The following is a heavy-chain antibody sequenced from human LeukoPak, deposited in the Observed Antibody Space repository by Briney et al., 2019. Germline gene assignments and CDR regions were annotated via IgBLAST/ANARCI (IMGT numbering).Heavy chain of an antibody. CDR1: GYTFTGYY. J-gene: IGHJ4*02. D-gene: IGHD2-21*02. V-gene: IGHV1-2*02. Sequence: ASVKVSCKASGYTFTGYYMHCMRQAPGQGLEWMGWINPNSGGTNYAQNFQGRVTMTRDTSISTDYMELSRVRSDDTAVYYCARGISYCGGDCSDYWGQGTLVTVSS. CDR3: ARGISYCGGDCSDY. CDR2: INPNSGGT.